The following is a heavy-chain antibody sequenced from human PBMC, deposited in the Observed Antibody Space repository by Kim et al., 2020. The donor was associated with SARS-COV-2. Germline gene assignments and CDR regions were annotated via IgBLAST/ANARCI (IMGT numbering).Heavy chain of an antibody. V-gene: IGHV3-74*01. CDR3: TRGPF. CDR1: GFSFSEWW. CDR2: IDNDGTTT. Sequence: GGTLRLSCAASGFSFSEWWMDWVRQAPGKGPEWVARIDNDGTTTPYADSVKGRFTISRDNSKNTLYLQMTGLRAADTGVYYCTRGPFWGQGTLVTVSS. J-gene: IGHJ4*02.